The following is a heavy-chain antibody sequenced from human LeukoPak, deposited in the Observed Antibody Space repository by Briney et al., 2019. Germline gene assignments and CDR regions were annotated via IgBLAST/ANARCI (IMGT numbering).Heavy chain of an antibody. Sequence: PSETLSLTCTVSGGSISSYYWSWIRQPPGKGLEWIGYIYYSGSTNYNPSLKSRVTISVDTSKNQFSLKLSSVTAADTAVYYCARVPPRTIFGVVTYYYGMDVWGQGTTVTVSS. D-gene: IGHD3-3*01. CDR2: IYYSGST. CDR1: GGSISSYY. V-gene: IGHV4-59*01. CDR3: ARVPPRTIFGVVTYYYGMDV. J-gene: IGHJ6*02.